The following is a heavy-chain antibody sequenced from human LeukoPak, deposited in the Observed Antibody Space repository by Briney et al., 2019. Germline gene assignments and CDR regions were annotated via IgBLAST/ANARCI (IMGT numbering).Heavy chain of an antibody. CDR3: ARAPVDTAMVPEFDY. D-gene: IGHD5-18*01. Sequence: SETLSLTCSVSGGSISSYYWSWIRQPPGKGLEWSGYIYYSGSTNYNPSLKSRVTISVDTSKNQFSLKLSSVTAADTAVYYCARAPVDTAMVPEFDYWGQGTLVTVSS. J-gene: IGHJ4*02. CDR1: GGSISSYY. CDR2: IYYSGST. V-gene: IGHV4-59*01.